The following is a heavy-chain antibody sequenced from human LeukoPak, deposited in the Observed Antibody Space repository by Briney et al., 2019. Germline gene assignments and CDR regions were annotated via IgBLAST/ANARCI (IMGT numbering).Heavy chain of an antibody. CDR1: GYTFTSYY. J-gene: IGHJ4*02. V-gene: IGHV1-46*01. Sequence: GASVKVSCKASGYTFTSYYMHWVRQAPGQGLEWMGIINPSSGSTSYAQKFQGRVTMTRDTSTSTVYMELSSLGSEDTAVYYCARDSGYCSGGSCYFPFDYWGQGTLVTVSS. CDR3: ARDSGYCSGGSCYFPFDY. D-gene: IGHD2-15*01. CDR2: INPSSGST.